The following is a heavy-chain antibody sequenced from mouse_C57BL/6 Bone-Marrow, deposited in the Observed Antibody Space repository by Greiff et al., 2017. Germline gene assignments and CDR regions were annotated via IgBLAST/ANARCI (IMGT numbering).Heavy chain of an antibody. D-gene: IGHD2-12*01. Sequence: EVQVVESEGGLVQPGSSLKLSCTASGFTFSNYYMAWVRQVPVKGLEWVANINYDGSSTYYLDSLKSRFIIARDNANNSLYLQMSSLKSEDTATYYYARNHYRAMDYWGQGTSVTVSS. J-gene: IGHJ4*01. V-gene: IGHV5-16*01. CDR3: ARNHYRAMDY. CDR1: GFTFSNYY. CDR2: INYDGSST.